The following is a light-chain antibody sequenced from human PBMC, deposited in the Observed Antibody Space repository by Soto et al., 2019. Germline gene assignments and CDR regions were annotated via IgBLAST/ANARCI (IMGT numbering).Light chain of an antibody. Sequence: QSALTQPASVSGSPGQSITISCTGTSSDVGGYNYVSWYQHHPGKAPKFMIYDVSVRPSGVSNRFSGSKSGNTASLTISGLQAEDEAAYYCSSYSSGSTLYVFGTGTKLTVL. V-gene: IGLV2-14*03. J-gene: IGLJ1*01. CDR3: SSYSSGSTLYV. CDR1: SSDVGGYNY. CDR2: DVS.